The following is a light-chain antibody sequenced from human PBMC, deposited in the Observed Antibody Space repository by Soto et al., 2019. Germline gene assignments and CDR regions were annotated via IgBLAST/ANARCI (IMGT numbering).Light chain of an antibody. Sequence: ESMLTQSPATLSLSPGERATLSCRASQSVRSYLAWYQQKPGHAPRLLIYDASNRAPGIPARFSGSGSGTDFTLTISSLEPDDFAVYYCQQRSSWPRITFGQGTRLDIK. V-gene: IGKV3-11*01. CDR3: QQRSSWPRIT. CDR2: DAS. CDR1: QSVRSY. J-gene: IGKJ5*01.